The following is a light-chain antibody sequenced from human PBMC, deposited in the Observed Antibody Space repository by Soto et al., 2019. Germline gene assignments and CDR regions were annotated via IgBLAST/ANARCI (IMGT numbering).Light chain of an antibody. J-gene: IGKJ1*01. CDR2: GAS. CDR3: QQSYSYTRM. CDR1: QSINIS. Sequence: DIQMTQSPSSLSASVGDRVTITCRASQSINISVNWFQQRPGKAPELLIYGASTLQSGVPSRFSGSGSGTDSTLTISSLQPEDSATYYSQQSYSYTRMFGQGTKVDIK. V-gene: IGKV1-39*01.